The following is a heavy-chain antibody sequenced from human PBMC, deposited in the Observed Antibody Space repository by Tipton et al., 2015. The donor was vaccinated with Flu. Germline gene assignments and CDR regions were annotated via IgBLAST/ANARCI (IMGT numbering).Heavy chain of an antibody. CDR1: GFTFSSYW. J-gene: IGHJ3*02. CDR2: IKQDGSEK. Sequence: SLRLSCAASGFTFSSYWMSWVRQAPGKGLEGVANIKQDGSEKYYVDSVKGRFTITRDNAKNSLYLQMNSLRAEDTAVYYCARSWQWLVQDAFDNCGQGTMGTVSP. CDR3: ARSWQWLVQDAFDN. D-gene: IGHD6-19*01. V-gene: IGHV3-7*01.